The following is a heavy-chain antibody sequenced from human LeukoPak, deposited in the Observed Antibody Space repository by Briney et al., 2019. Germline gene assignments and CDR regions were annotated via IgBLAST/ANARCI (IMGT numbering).Heavy chain of an antibody. Sequence: ASVKVSCQASGYIFTNYYIYWLRKAPGQGLECLGWINPNSGDTKSAHKFQGRVTMTGDTSINTAYLELSSLTFDDTAVYHCARFPLGTWGSYFDLCGRGTLVTVSS. CDR3: ARFPLGTWGSYFDL. V-gene: IGHV1-2*02. CDR2: INPNSGDT. D-gene: IGHD7-27*01. J-gene: IGHJ2*01. CDR1: GYIFTNYY.